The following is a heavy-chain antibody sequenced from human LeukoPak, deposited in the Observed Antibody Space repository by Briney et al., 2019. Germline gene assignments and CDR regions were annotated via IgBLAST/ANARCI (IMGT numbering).Heavy chain of an antibody. Sequence: GGSLRLSCAASGFTFSSYSMNWVRQAPGKGLEWVSYISSSSSTIYYADSVKGRFTISRDNSKNTLYLQMNSLRAEDTAVYYCAKASGSSGWYEGMAVWGQGTTVTVSS. J-gene: IGHJ6*02. V-gene: IGHV3-48*01. CDR3: AKASGSSGWYEGMAV. D-gene: IGHD6-19*01. CDR2: ISSSSSTI. CDR1: GFTFSSYS.